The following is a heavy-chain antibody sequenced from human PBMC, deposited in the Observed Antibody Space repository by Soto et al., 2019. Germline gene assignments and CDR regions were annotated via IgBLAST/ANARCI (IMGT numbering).Heavy chain of an antibody. V-gene: IGHV3-21*01. CDR2: ISSSSSYI. CDR3: ARDLTYFWSGYYLVDY. D-gene: IGHD3-3*01. Sequence: GGSLRLSCAASGFTFSSYSMNWVRQAPGKGLEWVSSISSSSSYIYYADSVKGRFTISRDNAKNSLYLQMNSLRAEDTAAYYCARDLTYFWSGYYLVDYWGQGTLVTVSS. CDR1: GFTFSSYS. J-gene: IGHJ4*02.